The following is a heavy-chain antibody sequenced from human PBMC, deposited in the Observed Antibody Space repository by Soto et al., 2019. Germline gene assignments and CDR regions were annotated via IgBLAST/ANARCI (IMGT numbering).Heavy chain of an antibody. D-gene: IGHD3-10*01. J-gene: IGHJ6*03. V-gene: IGHV1-8*01. CDR3: ATVPRGSRYFYYLDV. CDR2: VRLNTGNT. CDR1: GDTFTNYE. Sequence: QVQLVQSGAEVKKPGASVMVSCEASGDTFTNYEITWVRQATGQGLEWLGWVRLNTGNTGYAQRFQGRVSMTANPSISTAYMELSSLRSEDTAVYYCATVPRGSRYFYYLDVWGKGTTVIVSS.